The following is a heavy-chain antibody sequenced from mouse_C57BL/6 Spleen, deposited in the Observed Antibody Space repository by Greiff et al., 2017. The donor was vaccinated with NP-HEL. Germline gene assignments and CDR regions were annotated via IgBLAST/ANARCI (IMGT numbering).Heavy chain of an antibody. CDR3: ASYGYAMDY. CDR2: IYPGSGST. D-gene: IGHD1-1*02. J-gene: IGHJ4*01. CDR1: GYTFTRYW. Sequence: QVQLQQPGAELVKPGASVKMSCKASGYTFTRYWITWLKQRPGQGLAWIGDIYPGSGSTIYNEKFKSKATLTVDTSSSTAYMQLSSLTSEDSAVYYCASYGYAMDYWGQGTSVTVSS. V-gene: IGHV1-55*01.